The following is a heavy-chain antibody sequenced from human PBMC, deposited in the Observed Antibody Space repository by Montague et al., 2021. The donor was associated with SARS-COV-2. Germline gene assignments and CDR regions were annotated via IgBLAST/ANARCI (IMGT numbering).Heavy chain of an antibody. CDR1: GGSINNTSYY. CDR3: ARLTTSGSIA. V-gene: IGHV4-39*01. CDR2: IFYRGNT. D-gene: IGHD6-19*01. Sequence: SETLSLTCTVSGGSINNTSYYWGWIRQPPGKGLEWIGSIFYRGNTHYNASLKCRVTVSVDTSKNQFSLNLTSVTAADTALYYCARLTTSGSIAWGQGTLVTVSS. J-gene: IGHJ5*02.